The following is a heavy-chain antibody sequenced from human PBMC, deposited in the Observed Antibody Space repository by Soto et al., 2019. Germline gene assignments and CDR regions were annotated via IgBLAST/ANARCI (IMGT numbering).Heavy chain of an antibody. D-gene: IGHD4-17*01. CDR1: GGSISNSDYY. CDR2: IHYSGNT. J-gene: IGHJ5*02. CDR3: ARCGVSYVDYVGWFDP. V-gene: IGHV4-30-4*01. Sequence: TSETLSLTCTVSGGSISNSDYYWGWIRQPPGKGLEWIGYIHYSGNTYYNPSLKGRVNISVDTSKNQFSLKLSSVTAADTAVYYCARCGVSYVDYVGWFDPWGRGTLVTVSS.